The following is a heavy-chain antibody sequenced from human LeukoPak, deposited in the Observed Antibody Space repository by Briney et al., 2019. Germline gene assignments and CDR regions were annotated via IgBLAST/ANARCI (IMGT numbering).Heavy chain of an antibody. D-gene: IGHD3-22*01. V-gene: IGHV1-69*13. J-gene: IGHJ4*02. CDR3: ARDHVLVGDSSGYSYSH. CDR1: GGTFSSYA. CDR2: IISIFGTA. Sequence: ASVKVSCMASGGTFSSYAISWVRQAPGQGLEWMGGIISIFGTANYAQKFQGRVTITADESTSTAYMELSSLRSEDTAVYYCARDHVLVGDSSGYSYSHWGQGTLVTVSS.